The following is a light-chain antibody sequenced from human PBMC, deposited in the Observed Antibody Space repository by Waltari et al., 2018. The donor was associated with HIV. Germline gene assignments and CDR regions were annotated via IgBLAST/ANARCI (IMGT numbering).Light chain of an antibody. CDR2: DVT. V-gene: IGLV2-14*03. Sequence: QSALTKPASVSGSPGQSITISCSGSSSDITTYDYVSWYKKQPDKAPKHLLFDVTDRRSVGSGRFSGSKSGNTASLTISGLQPDDEADYYCSSYTTDNTVVFGGGTRLTVL. J-gene: IGLJ2*01. CDR1: SSDITTYDY. CDR3: SSYTTDNTVV.